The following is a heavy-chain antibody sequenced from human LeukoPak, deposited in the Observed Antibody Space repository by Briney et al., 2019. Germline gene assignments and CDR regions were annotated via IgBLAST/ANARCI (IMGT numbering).Heavy chain of an antibody. CDR2: ISGGGANT. V-gene: IGHV3-23*01. CDR1: EFTFNSYA. Sequence: GGSLRLSCAASEFTFNSYAMSWVRQAPGKGLEWVSAISGGGANTYYADSVKGRFTISRDNSKNTLYLQMNGLRAEDTAVYYCAKSSPYSATYFDYWGQGTLVTVSS. D-gene: IGHD1-26*01. CDR3: AKSSPYSATYFDY. J-gene: IGHJ4*02.